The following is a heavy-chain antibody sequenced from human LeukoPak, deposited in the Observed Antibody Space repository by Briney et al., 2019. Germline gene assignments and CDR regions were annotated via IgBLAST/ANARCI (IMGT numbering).Heavy chain of an antibody. CDR3: SRESGPFCPFGY. V-gene: IGHV4/OR15-8*02. Sequence: SETLSLTCGVSGGSISGTNWWRVGRPPPGEGLEGIGEISLAGQTNYNPSLNGRVTMSLDKSSNQLSLHLTSVTAADTATYFCSRESGPFCPFGYWGQGALVIVSS. CDR2: ISLAGQT. D-gene: IGHD1-26*01. CDR1: GGSISGTNW. J-gene: IGHJ4*02.